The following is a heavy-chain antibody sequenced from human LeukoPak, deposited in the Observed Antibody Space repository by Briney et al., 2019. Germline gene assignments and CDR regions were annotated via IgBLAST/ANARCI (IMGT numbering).Heavy chain of an antibody. CDR2: ISSSSSYI. CDR3: ARLEQWHHFDY. CDR1: GFTFSSYA. D-gene: IGHD6-19*01. V-gene: IGHV3-21*01. Sequence: PGGSPRLSCAASGFTFSSYAMNWVRQAPGKGLEWVSSISSSSSYIYYADSVKGRFTISRDNAKNSLYLQMNSLRAEDTAVYYCARLEQWHHFDYWGQGTLVTVSS. J-gene: IGHJ4*02.